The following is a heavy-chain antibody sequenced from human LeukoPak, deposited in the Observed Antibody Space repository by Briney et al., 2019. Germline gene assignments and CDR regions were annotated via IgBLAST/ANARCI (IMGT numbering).Heavy chain of an antibody. CDR3: ARDKPTNYYDSSGFGAAFDI. D-gene: IGHD3-22*01. J-gene: IGHJ3*02. Sequence: ASVKVSCKASGYTFTSYYMHWVRQAPGQGLEWVGIINPSDSITTYAQKFQGRVTMTRDTSIRTAYMELSSLRSDDTAVYYCARDKPTNYYDSSGFGAAFDIWGQGTMVTVSS. CDR1: GYTFTSYY. V-gene: IGHV1-46*01. CDR2: INPSDSIT.